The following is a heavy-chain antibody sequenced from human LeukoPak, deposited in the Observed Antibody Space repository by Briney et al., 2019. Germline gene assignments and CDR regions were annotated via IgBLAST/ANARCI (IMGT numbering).Heavy chain of an antibody. CDR1: GFTFTSYG. V-gene: IGHV3-33*01. J-gene: IGHJ4*02. CDR2: IWYDGSDK. D-gene: IGHD3-10*01. Sequence: GRSLRLSCAASGFTFTSYGMHWVRQAPGKGLEWVAVIWYDGSDKYYADSVKGRFTISRDNAKNSLYLQMNSLRAEDTAVYYCARVNYGSGSPTFDYWGQGTLVTVSS. CDR3: ARVNYGSGSPTFDY.